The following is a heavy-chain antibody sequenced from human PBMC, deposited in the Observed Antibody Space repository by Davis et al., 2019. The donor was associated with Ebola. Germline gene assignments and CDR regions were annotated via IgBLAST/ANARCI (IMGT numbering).Heavy chain of an antibody. V-gene: IGHV3-48*02. CDR3: VREVYSLTHWFDP. D-gene: IGHD2-8*01. Sequence: GESLKISCEGSGITFSTYSMNWVRQAPGKGLEWVAYIGSSGTVIYYADAVKGRFTISRDNVDNSVFLQMNGLRDEDTAVYYCVREVYSLTHWFDPWGQGTVVIVSS. CDR2: IGSSGTVI. J-gene: IGHJ5*02. CDR1: GITFSTYS.